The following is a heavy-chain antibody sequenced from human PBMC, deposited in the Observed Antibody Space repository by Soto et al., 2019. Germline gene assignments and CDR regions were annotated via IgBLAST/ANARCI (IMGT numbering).Heavy chain of an antibody. J-gene: IGHJ6*02. D-gene: IGHD6-19*01. Sequence: GASVKVSCKASGYSFTSYGISWVRQAPEQGLEWMGWISAYNGNTNYAQKLQGRVTMTTDTSTSTAYMELRSLRSDDTAVYYCVSVVSSGWYTPYYYYGMDVWGQGTTVTVSS. CDR1: GYSFTSYG. CDR3: VSVVSSGWYTPYYYYGMDV. CDR2: ISAYNGNT. V-gene: IGHV1-18*01.